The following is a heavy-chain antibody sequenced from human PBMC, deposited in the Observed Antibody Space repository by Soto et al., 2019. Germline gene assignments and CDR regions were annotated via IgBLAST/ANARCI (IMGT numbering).Heavy chain of an antibody. D-gene: IGHD1-1*01. CDR1: GFTFTSYS. Sequence: EVQLVESGGGLVEPGGSLRLSCAASGFTFTSYSINWVRLAPGKGLEWVSSISSSGGFIFYADSVKGRFTISRDDASNSVYLKMNSLRAEDTAVYYCARNNDFDYWGQGTLVTVSS. J-gene: IGHJ4*02. CDR3: ARNNDFDY. CDR2: ISSSGGFI. V-gene: IGHV3-21*01.